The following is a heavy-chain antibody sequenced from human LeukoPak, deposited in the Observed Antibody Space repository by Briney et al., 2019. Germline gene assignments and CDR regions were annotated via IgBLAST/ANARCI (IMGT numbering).Heavy chain of an antibody. CDR1: GYTFTSYG. D-gene: IGHD1-7*01. Sequence: ASVKVSCKASGYTFTSYGISWVRQAPGQGLEWMGWISAYNGNTNYAQKLQGRVTMTTDTSTSTAYMKLRSLRSDDTAVYYCARDSPLITGTTSRLFDYWGQGTLVTVSS. CDR3: ARDSPLITGTTSRLFDY. J-gene: IGHJ4*02. V-gene: IGHV1-18*01. CDR2: ISAYNGNT.